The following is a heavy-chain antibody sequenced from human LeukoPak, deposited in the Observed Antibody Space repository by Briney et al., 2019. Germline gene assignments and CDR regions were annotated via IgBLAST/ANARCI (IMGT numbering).Heavy chain of an antibody. CDR1: AFTFTTIC. V-gene: IGHV3-23*01. D-gene: IGHD1-26*01. Sequence: AESLSPSCPASAFTFTTICMSCVRHAPGKGREWVSFISAGGTNTYYTNSVKGRFTVSRDRSKNTLHLQMNSLRAEDTAVYYCAKDLGNSGSWDYWGQGALVTVST. J-gene: IGHJ4*02. CDR2: ISAGGTNT. CDR3: AKDLGNSGSWDY.